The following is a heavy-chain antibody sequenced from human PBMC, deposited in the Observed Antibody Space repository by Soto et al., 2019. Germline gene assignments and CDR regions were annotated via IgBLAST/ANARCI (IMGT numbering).Heavy chain of an antibody. D-gene: IGHD3-16*02. V-gene: IGHV3-48*02. Sequence: EVQLVESGGGLVQPGESLRLSCAASEFTFSSFNMHWVRQAPGKGLEWVSYISASSTTVYYGDSVKGRFTISRDNAKNSLSLQMNSLRDEDTAVYYCARIYRRDGNKYADYWGQGTLVTVSS. CDR2: ISASSTTV. J-gene: IGHJ4*02. CDR1: EFTFSSFN. CDR3: ARIYRRDGNKYADY.